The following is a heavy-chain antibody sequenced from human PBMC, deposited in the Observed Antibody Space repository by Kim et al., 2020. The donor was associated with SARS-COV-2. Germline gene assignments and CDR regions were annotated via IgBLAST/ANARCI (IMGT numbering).Heavy chain of an antibody. J-gene: IGHJ6*02. CDR2: IYYTGNT. CDR1: GDSIRYYY. Sequence: SETLSLTCAVSGDSIRYYYWSWIRQPPGKGLEWIGYIYYTGNTNYNPSLKSRVTISVDTSKNQFSLKLNSVNAADTAVYYCARLAAGYGFDVWGQGTTVT. CDR3: ARLAAGYGFDV. D-gene: IGHD6-13*01. V-gene: IGHV4-59*01.